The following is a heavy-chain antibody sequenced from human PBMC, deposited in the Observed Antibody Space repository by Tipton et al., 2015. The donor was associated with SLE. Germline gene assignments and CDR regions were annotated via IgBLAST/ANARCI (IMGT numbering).Heavy chain of an antibody. CDR1: GGSVSDYY. CDR3: ARSLLTYTRSPHFFDF. V-gene: IGHV4-59*02. J-gene: IGHJ4*02. D-gene: IGHD1-26*01. Sequence: TLSLTCSVSGGSVSDYYWSWIRQSPGKGLEWIGFISNRGSTDYNPSLKTRVTISVDTSKNDFSLRLTSVTAADMAVYYCARSLLTYTRSPHFFDFWGQGTLVTVSS. CDR2: ISNRGST.